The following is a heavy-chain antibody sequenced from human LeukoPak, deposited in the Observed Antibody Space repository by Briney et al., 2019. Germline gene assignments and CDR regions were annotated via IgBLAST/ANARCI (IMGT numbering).Heavy chain of an antibody. J-gene: IGHJ3*02. V-gene: IGHV4-34*01. CDR2: INHSGST. CDR3: ARSPVRVRLHAFDI. D-gene: IGHD3-10*01. Sequence: SETLSLTCAVYGGSFSVYYWSWIRQPPGKGLEWIGEINHSGSTNYNPSLESRVTISVDTSKNQFSLKLSSVTAADTAVYYCARSPVRVRLHAFDIWGQGTMVTVSS. CDR1: GGSFSVYY.